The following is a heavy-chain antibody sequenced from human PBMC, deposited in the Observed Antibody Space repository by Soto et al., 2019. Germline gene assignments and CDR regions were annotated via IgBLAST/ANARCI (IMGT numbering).Heavy chain of an antibody. J-gene: IGHJ4*02. CDR3: VTDRDYSKAY. CDR1: GFTFSNYW. Sequence: GGSLRLSCAASGFTFSNYWMNWVRQAPGKGLEWVANIKEDGSDKHYVDSVKGRFTISRDNPKNSLFLQMNSLRAEDTAVYYCVTDRDYSKAYWGQGTLVTVSS. CDR2: IKEDGSDK. D-gene: IGHD4-4*01. V-gene: IGHV3-7*01.